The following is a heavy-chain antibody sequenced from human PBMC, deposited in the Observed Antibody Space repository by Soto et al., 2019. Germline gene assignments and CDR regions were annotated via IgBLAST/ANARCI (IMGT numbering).Heavy chain of an antibody. CDR1: GYSFTSYW. Sequence: GESLKISCKGSGYSFTSYWIGWVRQMPGKGLEWMGIIYPGDSDTRYSPSFQGQVTISADKSISTAYLQWSSLKASDTAMYYCAREYNWNYGEYYFDYWGQGTLVTVS. CDR3: AREYNWNYGEYYFDY. J-gene: IGHJ4*02. D-gene: IGHD1-7*01. V-gene: IGHV5-51*01. CDR2: IYPGDSDT.